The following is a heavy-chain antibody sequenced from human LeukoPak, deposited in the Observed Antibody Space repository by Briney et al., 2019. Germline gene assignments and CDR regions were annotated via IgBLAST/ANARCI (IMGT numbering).Heavy chain of an antibody. CDR3: ARVSPNTVTTLQYFDY. Sequence: GGSLRLSCAASGFTFSSYAMSWVRQAPGKGLEWVSAISGSADITHYTDSVKGRFTISRDDSKNTLYLQTNSLRAEDTALYYCARVSPNTVTTLQYFDYWGQGTLVTVSS. CDR2: ISGSADIT. D-gene: IGHD4-17*01. J-gene: IGHJ4*02. V-gene: IGHV3-23*01. CDR1: GFTFSSYA.